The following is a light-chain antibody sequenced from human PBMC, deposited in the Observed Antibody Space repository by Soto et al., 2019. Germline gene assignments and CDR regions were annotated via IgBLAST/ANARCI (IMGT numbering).Light chain of an antibody. CDR3: QQSSITPIT. CDR2: AAS. Sequence: DIQMTQSPSSLSSSIGDIFTISCRASLPISSYLNWYQQKPGKAPELLIYAASSLQSGVPSRFSGRGSGTDFTLTISSLQPEDFATYYCQQSSITPITFGQGTRLEIK. V-gene: IGKV1-39*01. J-gene: IGKJ5*01. CDR1: LPISSY.